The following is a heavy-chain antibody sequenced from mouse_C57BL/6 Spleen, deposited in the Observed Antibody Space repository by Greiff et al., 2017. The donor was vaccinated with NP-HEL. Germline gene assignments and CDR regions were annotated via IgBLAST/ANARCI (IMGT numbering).Heavy chain of an antibody. CDR1: GYTFTSYW. Sequence: QVQLQQPGAELVKPGASVKLSCKASGYTFTSYWMHWVKQRPGQGLEWIGMIHPNSGSTNYNEKFKSKATLTVEKSSSTAYMQLSSLTSEDSAVYYCARRIITTVVDYYAMDYWGQGTSVTVSS. CDR3: ARRIITTVVDYYAMDY. V-gene: IGHV1-64*01. J-gene: IGHJ4*01. CDR2: IHPNSGST. D-gene: IGHD1-1*01.